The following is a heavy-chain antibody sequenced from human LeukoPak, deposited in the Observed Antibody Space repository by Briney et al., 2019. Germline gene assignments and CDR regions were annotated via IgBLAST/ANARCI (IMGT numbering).Heavy chain of an antibody. V-gene: IGHV5-51*01. Sequence: GESLKISCKGSGYSFSSYWIGWVRQMPGKGLEWVGIIYPGNSHIRYSPSFQGQVTISADKSISTAYLQWSSLKASDTAMYYCARAIAAAGTINWFDPWGQGTLVTVSS. D-gene: IGHD6-13*01. CDR3: ARAIAAAGTINWFDP. CDR2: IYPGNSHI. CDR1: GYSFSSYW. J-gene: IGHJ5*02.